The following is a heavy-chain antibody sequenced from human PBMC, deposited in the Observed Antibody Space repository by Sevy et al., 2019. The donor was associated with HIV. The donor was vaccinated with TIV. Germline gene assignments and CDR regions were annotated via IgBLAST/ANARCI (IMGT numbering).Heavy chain of an antibody. CDR1: GYTFTSYY. CDR3: ARDRSVVPGDIVATDYYYYMDV. Sequence: ASVKVSCKASGYTFTSYYMHWVRQAPGQGLEWMGIINPSGGSTSYAQKFQGRVTMTRDTSTSTVYMELSSLRSEDTAVYYCARDRSVVPGDIVATDYYYYMDVWGKGTTVTVSS. D-gene: IGHD5-12*01. V-gene: IGHV1-46*01. CDR2: INPSGGST. J-gene: IGHJ6*03.